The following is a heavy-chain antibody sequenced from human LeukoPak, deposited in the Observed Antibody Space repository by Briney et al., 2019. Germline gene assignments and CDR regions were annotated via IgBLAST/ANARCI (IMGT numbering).Heavy chain of an antibody. V-gene: IGHV4-59*08. CDR3: ARTATQSITIFGVVIKAFDI. Sequence: SETLSLTCTVSGGSISSYYWSWIRQPPGKGLEWIGYIYYSGSTNYNPSLKSRVTISVDTSKNQFSLKLSSVTAADTAVYYCARTATQSITIFGVVIKAFDIWGQGTMVTVSS. CDR2: IYYSGST. CDR1: GGSISSYY. D-gene: IGHD3-3*01. J-gene: IGHJ3*02.